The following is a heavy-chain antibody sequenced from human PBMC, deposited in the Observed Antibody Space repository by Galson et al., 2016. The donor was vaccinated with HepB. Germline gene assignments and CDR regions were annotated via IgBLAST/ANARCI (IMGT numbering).Heavy chain of an antibody. Sequence: SCKASGYTFTSYGISWVRQAPGQGLEWMGWISAYNGNTNYAPKFQGRVTMTTDTSTSTAYMELRTLISDDTAVYYCARDRQPVLRGYDMDVWGQGTTVTVSS. D-gene: IGHD3-10*01. CDR1: GYTFTSYG. CDR3: ARDRQPVLRGYDMDV. V-gene: IGHV1-18*01. CDR2: ISAYNGNT. J-gene: IGHJ6*02.